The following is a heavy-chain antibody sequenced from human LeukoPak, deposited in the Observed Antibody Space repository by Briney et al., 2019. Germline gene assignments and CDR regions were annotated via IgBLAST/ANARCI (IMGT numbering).Heavy chain of an antibody. V-gene: IGHV3-30*18. CDR3: AKSARIAAAGTLGYYYYYYMDV. J-gene: IGHJ6*03. D-gene: IGHD6-13*01. CDR1: EFTFSSYG. CDR2: ISYDGSNK. Sequence: PGGSLRLSCVDSEFTFSSYGMHWVRQAPGKGLEWVAVISYDGSNKYYADSVKGRFTISRDNSKNTLYLQMNSLRAEDTAVYYCAKSARIAAAGTLGYYYYYYMDVWGKGTTVTVSS.